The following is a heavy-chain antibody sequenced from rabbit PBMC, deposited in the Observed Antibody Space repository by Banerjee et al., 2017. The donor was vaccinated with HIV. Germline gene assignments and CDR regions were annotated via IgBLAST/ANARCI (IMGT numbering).Heavy chain of an antibody. CDR2: IVAGSSGST. CDR1: GFSLSNDYY. D-gene: IGHD7-1*01. V-gene: IGHV1S40*01. J-gene: IGHJ4*01. CDR3: ARYINGAVGYIYGPYFDL. Sequence: QSVEESGGDLVKPGGTLTLTCTVSGFSLSNDYYMCWVRQAPGKGLEWIGCIVAGSSGSTYYASWAKGRFTISKTSSTTVTLQMTSLTAADTATYFCARYINGAVGYIYGPYFDLWGPGTLVTVS.